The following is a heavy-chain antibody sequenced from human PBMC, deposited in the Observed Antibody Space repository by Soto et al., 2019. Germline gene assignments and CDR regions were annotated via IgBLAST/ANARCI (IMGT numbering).Heavy chain of an antibody. CDR2: IYYSGRT. Sequence: SETLSLTCTVSGGSISSSDYYWGWIRQPPGKGLEWIGSIYYSGRTYYNPSLKSRITISADTSKNQFSLKLSSVTAADTAVYYCARHPSIAQWWFDPWGQGTLFTVSS. J-gene: IGHJ5*02. D-gene: IGHD6-19*01. CDR1: GGSISSSDYY. V-gene: IGHV4-39*01. CDR3: ARHPSIAQWWFDP.